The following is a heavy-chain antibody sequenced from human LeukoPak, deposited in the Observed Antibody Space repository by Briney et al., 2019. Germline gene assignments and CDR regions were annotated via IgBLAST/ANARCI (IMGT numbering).Heavy chain of an antibody. J-gene: IGHJ5*02. Sequence: SQTLSLTCTVSGGSIRSYYWSWIRQPAGKGLEWIGRVYTSGNTNYNPSLKSRVTISLDTSKNQFSLKLTSVTAADTGIYYCARDCDLRGLPPWLDPWGQGTLVTVSS. CDR1: GGSIRSYY. CDR2: VYTSGNT. D-gene: IGHD2-21*01. V-gene: IGHV4-4*07. CDR3: ARDCDLRGLPPWLDP.